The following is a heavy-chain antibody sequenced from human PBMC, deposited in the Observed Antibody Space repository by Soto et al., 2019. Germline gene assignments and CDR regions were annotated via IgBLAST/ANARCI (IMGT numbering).Heavy chain of an antibody. Sequence: QVQLVESGGGVVQPGRCLRLSCAASGFTFSSYGMHWVRQAPGKGLEWVAVVWYDGSNKYYADSVKGRFTISRDNSKNTLYLQMNSLRAEDTAVYYCARGGQFSPIPPFDYWGQGTLVTVSS. V-gene: IGHV3-33*01. CDR2: VWYDGSNK. D-gene: IGHD3-16*01. J-gene: IGHJ4*02. CDR1: GFTFSSYG. CDR3: ARGGQFSPIPPFDY.